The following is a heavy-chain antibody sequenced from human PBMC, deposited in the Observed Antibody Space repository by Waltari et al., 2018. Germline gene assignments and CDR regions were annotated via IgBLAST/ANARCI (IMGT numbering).Heavy chain of an antibody. CDR2: IYYSGST. CDR3: ARDFGDYYDSSGYPNWFDP. D-gene: IGHD3-22*01. J-gene: IGHJ5*02. CDR1: GGSISSSSYY. V-gene: IGHV4-39*07. Sequence: QLQLQESGPGLVKPSETLSLTCTVSGGSISSSSYYWGWIRQPPGKGLEWIGSIYYSGSTYDNPSLKSRVTISVDTAKNQFSLKLSSVTAADTAVYYCARDFGDYYDSSGYPNWFDPWGQGTLVTVSS.